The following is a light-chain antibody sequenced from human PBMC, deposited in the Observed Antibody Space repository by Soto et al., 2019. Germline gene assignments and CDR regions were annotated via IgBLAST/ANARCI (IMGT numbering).Light chain of an antibody. V-gene: IGKV1-5*03. CDR2: KAS. J-gene: IGKJ4*01. Sequence: DIQMTQSPSTLSASVGDRVTITCRASQSISSWLAWYQQKPGKAPKLLIYKASSLESGVPSRFSGSGSGTEFTLTISSLQPDDFATYYCQQYNSYSFLTFGGGTKVDIK. CDR3: QQYNSYSFLT. CDR1: QSISSW.